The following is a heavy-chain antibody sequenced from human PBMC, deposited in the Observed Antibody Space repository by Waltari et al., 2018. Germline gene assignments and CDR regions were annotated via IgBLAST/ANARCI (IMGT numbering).Heavy chain of an antibody. J-gene: IGHJ4*02. V-gene: IGHV4-39*01. CDR3: ARHDDYSKILDY. Sequence: QLQLQESGPGLVKPSETLSLTCTVSGGSISSSSYYWGWIRQPPGKGLEWIGSIYYSGSTYYNPSLKSRVTISVDTSKNQFSLKLSSVTAADTAVYYCARHDDYSKILDYWGQGTLVTVSS. D-gene: IGHD4-4*01. CDR2: IYYSGST. CDR1: GGSISSSSYY.